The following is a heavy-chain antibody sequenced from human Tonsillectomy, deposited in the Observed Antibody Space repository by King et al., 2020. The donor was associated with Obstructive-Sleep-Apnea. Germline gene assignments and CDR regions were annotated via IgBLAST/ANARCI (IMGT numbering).Heavy chain of an antibody. CDR2: ISYDGSNK. V-gene: IGHV3-30-3*01. CDR3: AREEDYYDSGGYYHLDYGMDV. CDR1: GFTFSSYA. Sequence: QLVQSGGGVVQPGRSLRLSCAASGFTFSSYAMHWVRQAPGKGLEWVAVISYDGSNKYYADSVKGRFTISGDNSKNTLYLQMNSLRAEDTAVYYSAREEDYYDSGGYYHLDYGMDVWGQGTTVTVSS. D-gene: IGHD3-22*01. J-gene: IGHJ6*02.